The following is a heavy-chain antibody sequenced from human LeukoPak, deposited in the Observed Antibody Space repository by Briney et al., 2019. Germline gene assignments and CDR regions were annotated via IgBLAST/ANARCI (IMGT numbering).Heavy chain of an antibody. CDR3: AKSSVRYCSSTSCLNDAFDI. CDR2: ISGSGGST. D-gene: IGHD2-2*01. Sequence: GGSLRLSCAASGFTFGSYAMSWVRQAPGKGLEWVSAISGSGGSTYYADSVKGRFTISRDNSKNTLYLQMNSLRAEDTAVYYCAKSSVRYCSSTSCLNDAFDIWGQGTMVTVSS. CDR1: GFTFGSYA. V-gene: IGHV3-23*01. J-gene: IGHJ3*02.